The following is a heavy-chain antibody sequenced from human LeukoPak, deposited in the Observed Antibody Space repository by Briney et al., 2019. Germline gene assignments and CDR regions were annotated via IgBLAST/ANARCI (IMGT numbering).Heavy chain of an antibody. CDR3: ATWYSSGWDDNWFDP. D-gene: IGHD6-19*01. V-gene: IGHV4-39*01. J-gene: IGHJ5*02. CDR1: GGSFSGYY. CDR2: IYYSGST. Sequence: PSETLSLTCAVYGGSFSGYYWGWIRQPPGKGLEWIGSIYYSGSTYYNPSLKSRVTISVDTSKNQFSLKLSSVTAADTAVYYCATWYSSGWDDNWFDPWGQGTLVTVSS.